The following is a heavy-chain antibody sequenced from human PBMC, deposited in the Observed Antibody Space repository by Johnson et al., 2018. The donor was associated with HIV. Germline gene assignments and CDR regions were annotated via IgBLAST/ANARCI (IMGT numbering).Heavy chain of an antibody. CDR2: IRYDGSGK. Sequence: QVQLVESGGGVVQPGRSLRLSCAASGFTFSNYAMHWVRQAPGKGLEWVAVIRYDGSGKYYADSVNGRFTISRDNSKNTLYLQMNSLRAEDTAVYYCAKDVGNYWPNAFDIWGQGTTVTVSS. D-gene: IGHD3-22*01. CDR3: AKDVGNYWPNAFDI. J-gene: IGHJ3*02. V-gene: IGHV3-30*02. CDR1: GFTFSNYA.